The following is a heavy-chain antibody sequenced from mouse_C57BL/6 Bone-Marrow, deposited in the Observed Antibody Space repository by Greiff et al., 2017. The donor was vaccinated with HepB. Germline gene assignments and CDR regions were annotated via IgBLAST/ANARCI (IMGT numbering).Heavy chain of an antibody. V-gene: IGHV5-16*01. D-gene: IGHD2-4*01. CDR2: IKYDGSST. CDR1: GFTFSDYY. CDR3: ARYDYDRGFDY. J-gene: IGHJ2*01. Sequence: SGFTFSDYYMAWVRQVPEKGLEWVANIKYDGSSTYYLDSLKSRFIISRDNAKNILYLQMSSLKSEDTATYYCARYDYDRGFDYWGQGTTLTVSS.